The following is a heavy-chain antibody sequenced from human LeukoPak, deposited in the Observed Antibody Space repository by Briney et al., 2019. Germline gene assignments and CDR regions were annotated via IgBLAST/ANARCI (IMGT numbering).Heavy chain of an antibody. CDR3: ASLTSPLYQLLDYGMDV. V-gene: IGHV4-34*01. CDR2: INHSGST. J-gene: IGHJ6*02. CDR1: GGSFSDYY. Sequence: SETLSLTCAVYGGSFSDYYWGWIRQPPGKGLEWIGEINHSGSTNYNPSLKSRVTISVDTSKNQFSLKLSSVTAADTAVYYCASLTSPLYQLLDYGMDVWGQGTTVTVSS. D-gene: IGHD2-2*01.